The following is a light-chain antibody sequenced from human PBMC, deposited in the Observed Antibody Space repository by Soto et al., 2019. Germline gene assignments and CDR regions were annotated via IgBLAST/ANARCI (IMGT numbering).Light chain of an antibody. CDR2: DDN. CDR1: SSNIGGNS. V-gene: IGLV1-51*01. J-gene: IGLJ1*01. Sequence: QEVTISCSGSSSNIGGNSVSWYQQLPGTAPKLLIYDDNKRPSGIPDRFSGSKSGTSATLGITGFQTGDEADYYCGSWDSRLSAYVFGTGTKVTVL. CDR3: GSWDSRLSAYV.